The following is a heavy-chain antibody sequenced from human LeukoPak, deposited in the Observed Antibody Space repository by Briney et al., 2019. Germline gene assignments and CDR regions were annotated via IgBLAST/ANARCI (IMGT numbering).Heavy chain of an antibody. J-gene: IGHJ4*02. V-gene: IGHV4-38-2*01. Sequence: SETLSLTCAVSGYSISSGYYWGWIRQPPGKGLEWIGSIYHSGSTYYNPSLKSRVTISVDTSKNQFSLKLSSVTATDTAVYYCARLVVMATIVDYWGQGTLVTVSS. D-gene: IGHD5-24*01. CDR3: ARLVVMATIVDY. CDR1: GYSISSGYY. CDR2: IYHSGST.